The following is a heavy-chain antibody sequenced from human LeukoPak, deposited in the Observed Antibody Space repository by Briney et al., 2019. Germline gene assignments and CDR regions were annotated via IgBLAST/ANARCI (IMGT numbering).Heavy chain of an antibody. Sequence: GGSLRLSCAASGFTFSNYAMSWVRQAPGKGLEWVSVTSGTGGNTYYADSVKGRFTISRDNSDNTLDLQMNSLRAEDTAVYFCAILSWDGRGSFYWGQGTLVTVSS. D-gene: IGHD2/OR15-2a*01. CDR1: GFTFSNYA. CDR2: TSGTGGNT. CDR3: AILSWDGRGSFY. J-gene: IGHJ4*02. V-gene: IGHV3-23*01.